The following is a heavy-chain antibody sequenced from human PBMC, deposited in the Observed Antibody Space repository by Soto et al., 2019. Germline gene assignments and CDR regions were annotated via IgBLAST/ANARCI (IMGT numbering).Heavy chain of an antibody. CDR1: VLSCRATS. CDR3: ARVNTTLVDHFDC. CDR2: MHRGGTT. Sequence: GALRLSCVDPVLSCRATSIFWVRQATGKGLEWVSLMHRGGTTDNADSVKGRFTTSRDKSKNTLYLHMNGLRVEDTAVYYCARVNTTLVDHFDCWGQGSLVILSS. J-gene: IGHJ4*02. V-gene: IGHV3-53*01. D-gene: IGHD5-18*01.